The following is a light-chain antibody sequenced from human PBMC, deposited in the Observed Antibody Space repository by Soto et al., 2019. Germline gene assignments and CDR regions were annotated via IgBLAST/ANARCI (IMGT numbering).Light chain of an antibody. CDR3: QQRSSWPRNT. V-gene: IGKV3-11*01. CDR1: QSVSSY. J-gene: IGKJ2*01. CDR2: DAS. Sequence: EIVLTQSPATLSWSPGERATLSCRASQSVSSYLAWYQQKPGQAPRHFIYDASNRAPGIPSRFSGSGSGTDFTLTISSLEPEDFAVYFCQQRSSWPRNTFGQGTKLQI.